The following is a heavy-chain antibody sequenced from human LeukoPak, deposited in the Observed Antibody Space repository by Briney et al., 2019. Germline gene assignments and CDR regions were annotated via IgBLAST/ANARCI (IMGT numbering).Heavy chain of an antibody. J-gene: IGHJ6*02. Sequence: SEPLSLTCTVSGGSISSYYWSWIRQPPGNGLEWIGYIYYSGITNYNPSLKSRVTMSVDTSKNQFSLNLSSVTAADTAVYYCARDSRYCNSISCYGRPGYYGLDVWGQGTTVTVSS. V-gene: IGHV4-59*01. CDR1: GGSISSYY. CDR2: IYYSGIT. CDR3: ARDSRYCNSISCYGRPGYYGLDV. D-gene: IGHD2-2*01.